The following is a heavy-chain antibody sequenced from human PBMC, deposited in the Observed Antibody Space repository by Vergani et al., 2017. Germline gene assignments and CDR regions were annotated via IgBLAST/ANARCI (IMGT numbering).Heavy chain of an antibody. D-gene: IGHD5/OR15-5a*01. V-gene: IGHV2-70*04. CDR3: ARIYSVYYFDY. CDR1: GFSLSTSGMR. J-gene: IGHJ4*02. Sequence: QVTLKESGPALVKPTQTLTLTCTFSGFSLSTSGMRVSWIRQPPGKALEWLARIDWDDDKFYSTSLKTRLTISNDTSKNQVVLTMTNMDPVDTATYYCARIYSVYYFDYWGQGTLVTVSS. CDR2: IDWDDDK.